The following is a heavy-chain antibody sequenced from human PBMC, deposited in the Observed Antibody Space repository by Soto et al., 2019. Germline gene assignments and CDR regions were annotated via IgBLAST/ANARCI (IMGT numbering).Heavy chain of an antibody. Sequence: VKVSCKASGGTFSSYAISWVRQAPGQGLEWMGGIIPIFGTANYAQKFQGRVTITADESTSTAYMELSSLRSEDTAVYYCARSIRDVILVVGVAYSYYYGMDVWGHGTTVTFYS. J-gene: IGHJ6*02. V-gene: IGHV1-69*13. CDR2: IIPIFGTA. CDR3: ARSIRDVILVVGVAYSYYYGMDV. CDR1: GGTFSSYA. D-gene: IGHD3-22*01.